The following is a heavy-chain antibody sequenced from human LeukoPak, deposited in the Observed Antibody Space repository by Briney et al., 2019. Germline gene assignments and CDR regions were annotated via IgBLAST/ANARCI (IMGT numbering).Heavy chain of an antibody. D-gene: IGHD3-10*01. CDR3: ARRGMVRGSGYDY. Sequence: PSETLSLTCTVSGGSISSYYWSWIRQPPGKGLEWIGFIYYSGSTNYNPSLKSRVTISVDTSKNQFSLKLSSVTAADTAVYYCARRGMVRGSGYDYWGQGTLVTVSS. CDR1: GGSISSYY. CDR2: IYYSGST. V-gene: IGHV4-59*12. J-gene: IGHJ4*02.